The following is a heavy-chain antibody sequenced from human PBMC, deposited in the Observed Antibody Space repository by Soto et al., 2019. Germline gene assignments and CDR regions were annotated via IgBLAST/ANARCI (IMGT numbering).Heavy chain of an antibody. CDR1: GFTFGSYG. CDR2: LSGSSLTV. D-gene: IGHD6-6*01. V-gene: IGHV3-23*01. CDR3: AKDTCIAARPIGYFDH. Sequence: EVQLLESGGGLVQPGGSLRLTCAASGFTFGSYGMSWVRQAPGKGLEWVSSLSGSSLTVYYADSVKGRFTISRDNSDNTLFLEMTSLRAEDTAFYYCAKDTCIAARPIGYFDHWGQGTLVTVSS. J-gene: IGHJ4*02.